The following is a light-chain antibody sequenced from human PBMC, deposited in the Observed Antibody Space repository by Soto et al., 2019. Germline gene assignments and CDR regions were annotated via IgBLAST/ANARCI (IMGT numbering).Light chain of an antibody. Sequence: IVLTQSPGTLSLSPGKSATLSCRASQSLSRFLAWYQQKPGQAPRLLIYGASSRAAGVPDRFSGSGSGTDFTLTINRLEPEDFAVVYCQHDATSPYTFGQGTSLEIK. CDR3: QHDATSPYT. CDR2: GAS. V-gene: IGKV3-20*01. J-gene: IGKJ2*01. CDR1: QSLSRF.